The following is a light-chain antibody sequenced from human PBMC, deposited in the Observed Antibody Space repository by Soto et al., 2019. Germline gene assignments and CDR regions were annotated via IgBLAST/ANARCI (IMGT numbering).Light chain of an antibody. CDR3: HQDFDLPLT. V-gene: IGKV3D-7*01. Sequence: EIVMTQSPVTLSLSPGDRATLSCRASQSLSNTYISWYQQKPGQAPRLLIYGASTRATGIPARFSGSGSGTDFTLTISSLQPEDFALYYCHQDFDLPLTFGGGTNVDI. CDR1: QSLSNTY. CDR2: GAS. J-gene: IGKJ4*01.